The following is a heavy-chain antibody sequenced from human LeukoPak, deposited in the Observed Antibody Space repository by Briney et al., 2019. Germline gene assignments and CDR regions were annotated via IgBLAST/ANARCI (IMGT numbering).Heavy chain of an antibody. CDR3: AKAPDTSWYYFDY. CDR2: ISGSGDST. D-gene: IGHD2-2*01. Sequence: GGSLRLSCAASGFTFSSYGMTWVRQAPGKGLEWVSGISGSGDSTYYADPVKGRFTISRDNSKNTLYLQMNSLRAEDTAVYYCAKAPDTSWYYFDYWGQGTLVTVSS. CDR1: GFTFSSYG. J-gene: IGHJ4*02. V-gene: IGHV3-23*01.